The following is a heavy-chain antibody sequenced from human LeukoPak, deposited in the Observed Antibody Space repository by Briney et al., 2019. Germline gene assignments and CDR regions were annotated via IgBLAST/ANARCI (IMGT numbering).Heavy chain of an antibody. CDR1: GYTFTGYY. D-gene: IGHD6-19*01. Sequence: GSVKVSCKAPGYTFTGYYMHWVRQAPGQGLEWMGWINPNSGGTNYAQKFQGWVTMTRDTSISTAYMELSRLRSDDTAVYYCARMFAGGWLFDYWGQGTLVTVSS. V-gene: IGHV1-2*04. J-gene: IGHJ4*02. CDR3: ARMFAGGWLFDY. CDR2: INPNSGGT.